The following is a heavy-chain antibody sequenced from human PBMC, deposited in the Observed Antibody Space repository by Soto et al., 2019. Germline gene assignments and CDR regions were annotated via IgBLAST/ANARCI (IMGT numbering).Heavy chain of an antibody. D-gene: IGHD2-15*01. CDR3: AGEIDGGSCLFDY. J-gene: IGHJ4*02. Sequence: EVQLLESGGGLVQRGGSLRLSCAASGFTFSSYWMHWVRQAPGKGLVWVSRINSDGSSTSYADSVKGRFTISRDNAKNTLYLQMNSLRAEDTAVYYCAGEIDGGSCLFDYWGQGTLVTVSS. CDR2: INSDGSST. V-gene: IGHV3-74*01. CDR1: GFTFSSYW.